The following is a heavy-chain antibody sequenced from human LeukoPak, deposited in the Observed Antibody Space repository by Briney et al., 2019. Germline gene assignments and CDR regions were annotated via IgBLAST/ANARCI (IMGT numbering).Heavy chain of an antibody. CDR1: GFTFSSYA. CDR3: ANGEVGATDY. D-gene: IGHD1-26*01. J-gene: IGHJ4*02. V-gene: IGHV3-23*01. CDR2: ISGSGGST. Sequence: SGGSLRLFCAASGFTFSSYAMGWVRQPPGKGLEWVSAISGSGGSTYYADSVKGRFTISRDNSKNTLYLQMNRLRAEDTAVYYCANGEVGATDYWGQGTLVTVSS.